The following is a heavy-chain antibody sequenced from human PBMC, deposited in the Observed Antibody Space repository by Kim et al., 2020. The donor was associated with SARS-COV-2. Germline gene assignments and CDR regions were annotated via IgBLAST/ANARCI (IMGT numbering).Heavy chain of an antibody. CDR3: ARGLASGSGSLLHLGY. CDR2: IYYSGST. J-gene: IGHJ4*02. D-gene: IGHD3-10*01. CDR1: GGSISSGGYY. Sequence: SETLSLTCTVSGGSISSGGYYWSWIRQHPGKGLEWIGYIYYSGSTYYNPSLKSRVTISVDTSKNQFSLKLSSVTAADTAVYYCARGLASGSGSLLHLGYWGQGTLVTVSS. V-gene: IGHV4-31*03.